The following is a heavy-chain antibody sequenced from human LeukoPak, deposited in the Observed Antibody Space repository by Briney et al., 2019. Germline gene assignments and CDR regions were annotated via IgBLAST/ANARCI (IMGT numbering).Heavy chain of an antibody. CDR3: ARDLGAAAAFDI. J-gene: IGHJ3*02. D-gene: IGHD6-13*01. Sequence: SATLSLTFTVSGGSVSIYYWSWIRQPPGKGLEWIGYSYYSGSTNYNPSLKSRVTITIDTSKNQFSLKLSSVTAADTAVYYCARDLGAAAAFDIWGQGTMVTVSS. CDR1: GGSVSIYY. CDR2: SYYSGST. V-gene: IGHV4-59*02.